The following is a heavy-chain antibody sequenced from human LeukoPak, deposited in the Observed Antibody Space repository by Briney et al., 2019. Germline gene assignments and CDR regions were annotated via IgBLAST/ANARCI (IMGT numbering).Heavy chain of an antibody. CDR1: GFTVSSNY. V-gene: IGHV3-53*01. D-gene: IGHD4-17*01. CDR3: GYGDYVHSFDY. CDR2: IYSGGST. J-gene: IGHJ4*02. Sequence: GGSLRLSCAASGFTVSSNYMSWVRQAPGKGLEWASVIYSGGSTYYADSVKGRFTISRDNSKNTLYLQMNSLRAEDTAVYYCGYGDYVHSFDYWGQGTLVTVSS.